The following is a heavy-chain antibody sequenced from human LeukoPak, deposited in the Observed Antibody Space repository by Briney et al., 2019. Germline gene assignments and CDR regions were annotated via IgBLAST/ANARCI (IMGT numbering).Heavy chain of an antibody. D-gene: IGHD2-2*01. V-gene: IGHV3-9*01. Sequence: GGSLTLSCAPSGFNFDDYAMLWLGPAPGKGLEGVSGISRNLGSIGHADSVKGRFTIYRTSAKNSLYLQMNSLRSEDTDLYDCALNRDIVVVTAALGGYYMDVWGKGTTVTVSS. CDR3: ALNRDIVVVTAALGGYYMDV. CDR1: GFNFDDYA. CDR2: ISRNLGSI. J-gene: IGHJ6*03.